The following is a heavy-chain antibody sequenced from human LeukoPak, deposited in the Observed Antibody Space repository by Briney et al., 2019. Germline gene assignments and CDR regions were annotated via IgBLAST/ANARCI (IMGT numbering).Heavy chain of an antibody. V-gene: IGHV3-33*08. CDR1: GFTFSNYG. CDR2: IWYDGSNK. J-gene: IGHJ4*02. D-gene: IGHD3-22*01. CDR3: AKGQNYYDGSGYYSTDY. Sequence: PGRSLRLSCAASGFTFSNYGMHWVRQAPGKGLEWVAVIWYDGSNKYYADSVKGRFTISRDNSKNTLYLQMNSLRAEDTAVYYCAKGQNYYDGSGYYSTDYWGQGTPVTVSS.